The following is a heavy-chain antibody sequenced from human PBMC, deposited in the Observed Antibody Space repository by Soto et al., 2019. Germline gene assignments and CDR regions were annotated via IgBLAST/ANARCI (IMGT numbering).Heavy chain of an antibody. CDR2: ISYDGREK. CDR1: GFTFNFFG. Sequence: ESGGGVVQAGRSLRLSCAASGFTFNFFGMHWVHQAPGKGLEWVAVISYDGREKYYADSVKGRFTMSRDNSKNMVYLEMSSLRPEDTSVYYCAKERRYSFDAFDIWGHGTMVTVSS. D-gene: IGHD5-12*01. V-gene: IGHV3-30*18. J-gene: IGHJ3*02. CDR3: AKERRYSFDAFDI.